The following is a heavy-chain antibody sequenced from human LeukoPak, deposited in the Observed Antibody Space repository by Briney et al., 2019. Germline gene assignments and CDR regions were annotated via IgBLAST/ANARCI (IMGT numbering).Heavy chain of an antibody. CDR3: AREERGADCSGGSCYWYYYGMDV. Sequence: GGSLRLSCAASGFTFSSYSMNWVRQAPGKGLEWVSYISSSSSTIYYADSVKGRFTISRDNAKNSLYLQMNSLRDEDTAVYYCAREERGADCSGGSCYWYYYGMDVWGQGTTVTVSS. CDR1: GFTFSSYS. CDR2: ISSSSSTI. J-gene: IGHJ6*02. D-gene: IGHD2-15*01. V-gene: IGHV3-48*02.